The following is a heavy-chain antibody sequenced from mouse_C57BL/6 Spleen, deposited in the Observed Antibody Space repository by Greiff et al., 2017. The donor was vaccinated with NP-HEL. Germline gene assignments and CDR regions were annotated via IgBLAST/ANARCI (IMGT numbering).Heavy chain of an antibody. D-gene: IGHD2-3*01. V-gene: IGHV8-12*01. CDR2: IYWDDDK. CDR3: ARSGIYDGYPFAY. Sequence: KQSGPGILQSSQTLSLTCSFSGFSLSTSGMGVSWIRQPSGKGLEWLAHIYWDDDKRYNPSLKSRLTISKDTSRNQVFLKITSVDTADTATYYCARSGIYDGYPFAYWGQGTLVTVSA. J-gene: IGHJ3*01. CDR1: GFSLSTSGMG.